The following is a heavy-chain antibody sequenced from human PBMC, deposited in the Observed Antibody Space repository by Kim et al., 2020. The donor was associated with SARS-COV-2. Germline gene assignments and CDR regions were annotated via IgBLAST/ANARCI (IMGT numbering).Heavy chain of an antibody. V-gene: IGHV4-34*01. J-gene: IGHJ5*02. Sequence: SETLSLTCAVSGGSLSGYYWSWLRQPPGKGLEWIGYIYHDGSTNYNPSLKSPFTISVDMYNNQLSLKLSSVTAADTGLYYCARGSGSCNDGKCRFDAWGQGTLVTVSS. CDR1: GGSLSGYY. CDR2: IYHDGST. CDR3: ARGSGSCNDGKCRFDA.